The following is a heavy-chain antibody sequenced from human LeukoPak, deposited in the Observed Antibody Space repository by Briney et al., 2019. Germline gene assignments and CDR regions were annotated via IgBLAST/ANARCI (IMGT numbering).Heavy chain of an antibody. V-gene: IGHV3-30*02. CDR2: IWYNGNT. D-gene: IGHD6-13*01. CDR3: AKDGFPHSSTWYGWFDP. J-gene: IGHJ5*02. Sequence: PGGSLRLSCAASGFTFSTYGMHWVRQAPGKGLEWVSDIWYNGNTYYADSVKGRFTISRDNSKNTLYLQMNSLRAEDTAVYYCAKDGFPHSSTWYGWFDPWGQGTLVTVSS. CDR1: GFTFSTYG.